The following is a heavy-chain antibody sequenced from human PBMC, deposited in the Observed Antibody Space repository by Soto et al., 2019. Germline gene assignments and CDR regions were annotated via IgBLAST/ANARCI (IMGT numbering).Heavy chain of an antibody. Sequence: SETLSLTCSVSTDSMSTYSWTWIRQSPGKGLEWIGYVYHTGRTEYNPSLESRVTISIDMSKKQFSLQLTSVTAADTAVYFCARDDTTGLLEFWGQGTLVTVS. V-gene: IGHV4-59*01. CDR1: TDSMSTYS. CDR3: ARDDTTGLLEF. CDR2: VYHTGRT. J-gene: IGHJ4*02.